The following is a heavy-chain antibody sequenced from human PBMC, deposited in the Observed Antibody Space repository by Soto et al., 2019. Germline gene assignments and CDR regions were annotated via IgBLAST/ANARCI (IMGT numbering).Heavy chain of an antibody. Sequence: QVQLVQSGAEVKKPGASVKVSCKASGYTFTGYYMHWVRQAPGQGLEWMGWINPNSGGTNYAQKLQGWVTMTRDTSISTAYMELSRLRSDDTAVYYCARVPQYGDYVMTFDYWGQGTLVTVSS. CDR1: GYTFTGYY. J-gene: IGHJ4*02. D-gene: IGHD4-17*01. V-gene: IGHV1-2*04. CDR2: INPNSGGT. CDR3: ARVPQYGDYVMTFDY.